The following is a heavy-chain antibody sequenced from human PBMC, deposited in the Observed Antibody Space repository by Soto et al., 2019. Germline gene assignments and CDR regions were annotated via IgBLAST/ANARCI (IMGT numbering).Heavy chain of an antibody. V-gene: IGHV3-21*01. CDR3: ARDLGGYYDFWSGTDDYYFDY. Sequence: GSLRLSCAASGFTFSSYSMNWVRQAPGKGLEWVSSISSSSSYIYYADSVKGRFTISRDNAKNSLYLQMNSLRAEDTAVYYCARDLGGYYDFWSGTDDYYFDYWGQGTLVTVSS. J-gene: IGHJ4*02. CDR2: ISSSSSYI. CDR1: GFTFSSYS. D-gene: IGHD3-3*01.